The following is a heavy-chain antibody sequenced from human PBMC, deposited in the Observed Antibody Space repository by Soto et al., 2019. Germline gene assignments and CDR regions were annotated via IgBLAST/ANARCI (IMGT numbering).Heavy chain of an antibody. D-gene: IGHD6-13*01. CDR2: IYWDDVK. J-gene: IGHJ4*02. CDR1: GVSLSTSGVG. CDR3: AHRAAYSSSWSVFDY. Sequence: QITLKESGPTLVKPTQTLTLTSTFSGVSLSTSGVGVGWIRQPPGKALEWLALIYWDDVKRYSPSLKSRLTITTVSSKNQVVLTICNIDTVAIAPYSCAHRAAYSSSWSVFDYWGEATLVTVFS. V-gene: IGHV2-5*02.